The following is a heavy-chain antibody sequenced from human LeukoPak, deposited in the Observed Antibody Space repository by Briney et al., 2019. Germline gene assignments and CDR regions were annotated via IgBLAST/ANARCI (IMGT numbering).Heavy chain of an antibody. D-gene: IGHD5-24*01. CDR1: GFTFSSYW. Sequence: GGSLRLSCAASGFTFSSYWMSWVRQAPGKGLEWVANIKQEGSDKYYVDSVKGRFTISRDNAKNSLYLQMNSLRAEDTAVYYCARGRDGYNRYYYYGMDVWGQGTTVTVYS. CDR3: ARGRDGYNRYYYYGMDV. CDR2: IKQEGSDK. J-gene: IGHJ6*02. V-gene: IGHV3-7*04.